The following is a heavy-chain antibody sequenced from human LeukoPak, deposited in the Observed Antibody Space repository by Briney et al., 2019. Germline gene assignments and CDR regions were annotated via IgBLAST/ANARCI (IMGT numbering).Heavy chain of an antibody. Sequence: SETLSLTCTFSGGSFSSGTFYWAWIRPPPGKGLEWIGSIHFSGGTYYNPSLTSRATISLDTSKNQFSLKLSSVTAADTAVYYCARRYVMMEEDAFDIWGQGTMVTVSS. D-gene: IGHD1-1*01. CDR3: ARRYVMMEEDAFDI. J-gene: IGHJ3*02. CDR2: IHFSGGT. V-gene: IGHV4-39*07. CDR1: GGSFSSGTFY.